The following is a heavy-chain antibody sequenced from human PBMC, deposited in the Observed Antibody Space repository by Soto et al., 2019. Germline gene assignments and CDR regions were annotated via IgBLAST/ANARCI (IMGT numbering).Heavy chain of an antibody. D-gene: IGHD2-21*02. J-gene: IGHJ4*02. CDR3: ARDRDWNLDY. CDR2: ISTDKGNT. V-gene: IGHV1-18*01. Sequence: GASVKVSCKASGYSFTTYGMTWVRQAPGQGLEWMGWISTDKGNTKYAQNFQSRATLTTDTSTSTAYMELRSLRSDDTAVYYCARDRDWNLDYCGQGTLVTVSS. CDR1: GYSFTTYG.